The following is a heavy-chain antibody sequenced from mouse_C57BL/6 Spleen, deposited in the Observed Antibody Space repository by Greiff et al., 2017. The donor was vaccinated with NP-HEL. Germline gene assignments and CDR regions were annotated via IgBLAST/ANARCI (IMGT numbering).Heavy chain of an antibody. CDR2: IYPGSGST. CDR3: ARDGFYYGSSGEDY. CDR1: GYTFTSYW. D-gene: IGHD1-1*01. Sequence: QVQLQQPGAELVKPGASVKMSCKASGYTFTSYWITWVKQRPGQGLEWIGDIYPGSGSTNYNEKFKSKATLTVDKSSSTAYMQLSSLTSEDSAVYYCARDGFYYGSSGEDYWGQGTTLTVSS. J-gene: IGHJ2*01. V-gene: IGHV1-55*01.